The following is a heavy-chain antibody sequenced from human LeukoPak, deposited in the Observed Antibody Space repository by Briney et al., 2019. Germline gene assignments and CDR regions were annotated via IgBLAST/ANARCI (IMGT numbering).Heavy chain of an antibody. CDR3: ARLKSDIAVAGSIDY. CDR2: IYSGGST. V-gene: IGHV3-53*01. CDR1: GFTVSSNY. D-gene: IGHD6-19*01. Sequence: GGSLRLSCAASGFTVSSNYMSWVRQAPGKGLEWGSVIYSGGSTYYADSVKGRFTISRDNSKNTLYLQMNSLRAEDTAVYYCARLKSDIAVAGSIDYWGQGTLVTVSS. J-gene: IGHJ4*02.